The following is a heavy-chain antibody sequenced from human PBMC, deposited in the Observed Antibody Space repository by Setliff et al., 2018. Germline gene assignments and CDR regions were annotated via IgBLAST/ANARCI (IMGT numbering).Heavy chain of an antibody. CDR1: GGSISSGSYY. Sequence: PSETLSLTCTVSGGSISSGSYYWSWIRQPAGKGLAWIGHIYTSGSTNYNPSLKSRVTISVDTSKNQFSLKLSSVTAADTAVYYCASYRQDVNYWGQGTLVTVSS. V-gene: IGHV4-61*09. D-gene: IGHD4-4*01. CDR2: IYTSGST. J-gene: IGHJ4*02. CDR3: ASYRQDVNY.